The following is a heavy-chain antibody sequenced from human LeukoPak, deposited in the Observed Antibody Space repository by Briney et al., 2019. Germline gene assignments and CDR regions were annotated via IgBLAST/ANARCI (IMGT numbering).Heavy chain of an antibody. CDR3: ARSDQWEPPPWYFDY. CDR2: IYTSGST. Sequence: SQTLSLTCTVFGSSITSGTYYWSWIRQPAGKGLEWIGRIYTSGSTNYNPSLKSRVTISVDTSKNQFSLKLSSVTAADTAVYYCARSDQWEPPPWYFDYWGQGTLVTVSS. D-gene: IGHD1-26*01. CDR1: GSSITSGTYY. V-gene: IGHV4-61*02. J-gene: IGHJ4*02.